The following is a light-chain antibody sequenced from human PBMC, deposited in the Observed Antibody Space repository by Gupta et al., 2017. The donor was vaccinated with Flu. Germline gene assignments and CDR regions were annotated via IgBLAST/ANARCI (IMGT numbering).Light chain of an antibody. Sequence: DIVMTQSPDSLSLSLGERATINCRSSQSLVSNSNNRHSLAWYQQKPGQPPRLLIYWASTRESGVPDRFSGNGSGTSFTLAISSLQAEEVAVYYCQQEDNLPKTFGQGTTVDIK. CDR3: QQEDNLPKT. CDR2: WAS. V-gene: IGKV4-1*01. CDR1: QSLVSNSNNRHS. J-gene: IGKJ1*01.